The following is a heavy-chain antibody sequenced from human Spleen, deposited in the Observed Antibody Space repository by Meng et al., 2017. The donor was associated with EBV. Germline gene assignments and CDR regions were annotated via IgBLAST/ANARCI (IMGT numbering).Heavy chain of an antibody. CDR2: VYHDGTT. D-gene: IGHD1-26*01. CDR1: GGSINSGYW. CDR3: ARSPYSGSYYANFDY. V-gene: IGHV4-4*02. J-gene: IGHJ4*02. Sequence: VQLQESGPELVKLSGPLSLTGAFSGGSINSGYWWSWVRQPPGKGLEWIGEVYHDGTTNYSPSLKSRLTISVEKSMNQFSLKLTSVTAADTAVYYCARSPYSGSYYANFDYWGQGVLVTVSS.